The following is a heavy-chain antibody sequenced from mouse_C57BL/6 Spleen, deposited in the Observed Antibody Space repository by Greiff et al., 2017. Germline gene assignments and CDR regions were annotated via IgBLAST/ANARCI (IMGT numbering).Heavy chain of an antibody. J-gene: IGHJ1*03. CDR1: GFSLTSYG. D-gene: IGHD2-10*02. CDR3: ASPPRGYWYFDV. Sequence: VQLVESGPGLVQPSQSLSITCTVSGFSLTSYGVHWVRQSPGKGLEWLGVIWSGGSTDYNAAFISRLSISKDNSKSQVFFKMNSLQADDTAIYYCASPPRGYWYFDVWGTGTTVTVSS. V-gene: IGHV2-2*01. CDR2: IWSGGST.